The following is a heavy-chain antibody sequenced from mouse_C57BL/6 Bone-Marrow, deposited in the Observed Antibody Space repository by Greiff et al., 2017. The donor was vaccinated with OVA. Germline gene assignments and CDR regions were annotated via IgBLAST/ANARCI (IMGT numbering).Heavy chain of an antibody. CDR2: IDPSDSET. Sequence: VQLQQPGAELVRPGSSVKLSCKASGYTFTSYWMHWVKQRPIQGLEWIGNIDPSDSETHYNQKFKDKATLTVDKSSSTAYMQLSSLTSEDSAVYYCARGVSLRYGAMDYWGQGTSVTVSS. CDR1: GYTFTSYW. CDR3: ARGVSLRYGAMDY. D-gene: IGHD1-1*01. V-gene: IGHV1-52*01. J-gene: IGHJ4*01.